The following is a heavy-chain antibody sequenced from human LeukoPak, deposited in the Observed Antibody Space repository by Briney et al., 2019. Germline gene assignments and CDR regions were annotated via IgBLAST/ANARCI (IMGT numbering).Heavy chain of an antibody. Sequence: PSETLSLTCSVSSGSLCNYYWSWIRQPAGEGLEWIGLIYTSGSTNYNPSLKSRVTMSVDTSNNQFSLKLSAVTAADTAVYYGARDFDAPNSGWFDYWGQGTLVTVSS. CDR1: SGSLCNYY. D-gene: IGHD6-19*01. V-gene: IGHV4-4*07. CDR3: ARDFDAPNSGWFDY. J-gene: IGHJ4*02. CDR2: IYTSGST.